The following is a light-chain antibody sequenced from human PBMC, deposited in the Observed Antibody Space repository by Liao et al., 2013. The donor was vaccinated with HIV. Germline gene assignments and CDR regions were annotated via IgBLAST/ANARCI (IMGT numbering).Light chain of an antibody. CDR2: QDS. V-gene: IGLV3-1*01. J-gene: IGLJ1*01. CDR3: QAWDSSTPNYV. CDR1: KLGDKF. Sequence: SYELTQPPSVSVSPGQTASITCSGDKLGDKFASWYQQRPGQSPVLVIYQDSKRPSGIPERFSGSNSGNTATLTISGTQAMDEADYYCQAWDSSTPNYVFGTGTKVTVL.